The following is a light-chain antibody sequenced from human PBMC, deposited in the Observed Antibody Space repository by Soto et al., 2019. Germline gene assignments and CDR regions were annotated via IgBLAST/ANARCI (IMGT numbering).Light chain of an antibody. V-gene: IGLV2-11*01. CDR1: SSDVGGYNY. CDR3: CSRAGSNIYV. CDR2: DVS. Sequence: QSALTQPRSVSGSPGQSVTISCTGTSSDVGGYNYVSWYQQHPGKAPKLMIYDVSKRPSGVPDRFSGFKSGNTASLTISGLQGEEEADYSCCSRAGSNIYVFGAGTKLPVL. J-gene: IGLJ1*01.